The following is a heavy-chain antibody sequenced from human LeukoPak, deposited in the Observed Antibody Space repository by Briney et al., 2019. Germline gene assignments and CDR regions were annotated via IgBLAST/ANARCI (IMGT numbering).Heavy chain of an antibody. CDR2: ISSSSSYI. D-gene: IGHD2-15*01. CDR1: GFTFSSYS. CDR3: AKVSTYCSGGSCYANWFDP. J-gene: IGHJ5*02. Sequence: PGGSLRLSCAASGFTFSSYSMNWVRQAPGKGLEWVSSISSSSSYIYYIDSVKGRFTISRDNSKNTLYLQMNSLRAEDTAVYYCAKVSTYCSGGSCYANWFDPWGQGTLVTVSS. V-gene: IGHV3-21*04.